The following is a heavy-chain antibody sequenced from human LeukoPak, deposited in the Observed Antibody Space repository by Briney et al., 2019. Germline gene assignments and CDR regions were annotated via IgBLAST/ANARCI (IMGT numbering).Heavy chain of an antibody. J-gene: IGHJ4*02. Sequence: GGSLRLSCAASGFTFSSYSMNWVRQAPGKGLEWVSSISSSSSYIYYAASVKAQFPISRDNAKNSLYLQMNSLRAEDTAVYYCARDQQYSSGCPDYWGQGTLVTVSS. D-gene: IGHD6-19*01. CDR1: GFTFSSYS. CDR2: ISSSSSYI. CDR3: ARDQQYSSGCPDY. V-gene: IGHV3-21*01.